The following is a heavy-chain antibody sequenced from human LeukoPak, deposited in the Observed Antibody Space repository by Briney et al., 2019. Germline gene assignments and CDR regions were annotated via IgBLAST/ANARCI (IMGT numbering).Heavy chain of an antibody. V-gene: IGHV3-7*01. CDR1: GFTFSGHW. CDR3: TRDRSRAEDD. CDR2: INQGGSDK. Sequence: GGSLRLSCAASGFTFSGHWMSWVRPAPGKGLEWVANINQGGSDKYYVDSVKGRFTISRDNANNLLYLQMNSLRGEDTAVYYCTRDRSRAEDDWGQGTLVTVCS. D-gene: IGHD1-14*01. J-gene: IGHJ4*02.